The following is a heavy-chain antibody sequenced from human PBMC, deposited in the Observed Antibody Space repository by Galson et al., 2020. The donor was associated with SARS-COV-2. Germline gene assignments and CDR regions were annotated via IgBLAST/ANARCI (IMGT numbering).Heavy chain of an antibody. CDR1: GGSFSGYY. J-gene: IGHJ6*02. Sequence: SETLSLTCAVYGGSFSGYYWSWIRQPPGKGLEWIGEINHSGSTNYNPSLKSRVTISVDTSKNQFSLKLSSVTAADTAVYYCARVPVGATKNYGVDVWGQGTTVTVSS. D-gene: IGHD1-26*01. CDR2: INHSGST. CDR3: ARVPVGATKNYGVDV. V-gene: IGHV4-34*01.